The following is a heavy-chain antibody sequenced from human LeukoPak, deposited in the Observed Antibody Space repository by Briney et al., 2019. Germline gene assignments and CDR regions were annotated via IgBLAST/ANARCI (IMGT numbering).Heavy chain of an antibody. Sequence: GESLKISCKGSGYSYTSYWIAWVRQMLGKGLEWMGIIFPGDSDTTYSPSFQGQVTISADKSISTAYLQWSSLRASDTAMYYCARLGYCTGTSCGRDDLYFDYWGQGTLVTVSS. CDR3: ARLGYCTGTSCGRDDLYFDY. CDR1: GYSYTSYW. CDR2: IFPGDSDT. D-gene: IGHD2-8*02. J-gene: IGHJ4*02. V-gene: IGHV5-51*01.